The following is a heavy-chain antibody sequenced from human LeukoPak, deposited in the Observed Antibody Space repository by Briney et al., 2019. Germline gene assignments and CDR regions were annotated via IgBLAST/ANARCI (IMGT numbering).Heavy chain of an antibody. CDR2: IYYSGST. D-gene: IGHD2/OR15-2a*01. Sequence: SETLSLTCTVSGDYISSGDYYWSWIRQPPGKGLEWIGYIYYSGSTYYNRPLTTRVTISVDTSKNPFSLSLNSVTAADSAVYFCARGSMPDYWGQGTLVTVSS. V-gene: IGHV4-30-4*08. CDR3: ARGSMPDY. J-gene: IGHJ4*02. CDR1: GDYISSGDYY.